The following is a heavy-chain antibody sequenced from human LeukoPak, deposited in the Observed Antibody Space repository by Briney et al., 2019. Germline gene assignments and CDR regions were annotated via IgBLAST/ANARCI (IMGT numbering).Heavy chain of an antibody. J-gene: IGHJ4*02. CDR1: GFTFSSYS. CDR3: ARDGYSYGPGAFDY. CDR2: INSSSYI. D-gene: IGHD5-18*01. V-gene: IGHV3-21*01. Sequence: GGSLRLSCAASGFTFSSYSMNWVRQAPGKGLEWVSSINSSSYIYYADSVKGRFTISRDNAKNSLYLQMNSLRAEDTAVYYCARDGYSYGPGAFDYWGQGTLVTVSS.